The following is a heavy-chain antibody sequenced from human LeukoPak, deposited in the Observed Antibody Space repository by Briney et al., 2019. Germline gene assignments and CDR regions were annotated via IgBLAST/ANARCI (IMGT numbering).Heavy chain of an antibody. V-gene: IGHV1-8*02. J-gene: IGHJ6*03. CDR1: GYIFTDYY. D-gene: IGHD2-8*01. Sequence: ASVKVSCKASGYIFTDYYMHWVRQAPGQGLEWMGWMNPNSGNTGYAQKFQGRVTMTRNTSISTAYMELSSLRSEDTAVYYCARAMLDYYYMDVWGKGTTVTVSS. CDR3: ARAMLDYYYMDV. CDR2: MNPNSGNT.